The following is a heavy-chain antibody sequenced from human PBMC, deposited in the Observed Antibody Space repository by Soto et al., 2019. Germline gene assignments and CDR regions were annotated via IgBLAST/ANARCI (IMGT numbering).Heavy chain of an antibody. CDR1: GYCFTSYW. V-gene: IGHV5-51*01. D-gene: IGHD1-1*01. Sequence: GSSKKISCQGSGYCFTSYWNGWVRQMAGKGLEWMGIIYGADSDTRYSPSFHGQVTISADRSISTDYLQWSSLRASATAMYYGARRRGIQLPYYFDYWGQGTLVTVSS. J-gene: IGHJ4*02. CDR2: IYGADSDT. CDR3: ARRRGIQLPYYFDY.